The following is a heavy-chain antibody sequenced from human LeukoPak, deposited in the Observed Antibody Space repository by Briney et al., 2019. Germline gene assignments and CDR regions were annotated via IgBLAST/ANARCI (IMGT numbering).Heavy chain of an antibody. V-gene: IGHV3-21*01. CDR1: GFTFSSYS. D-gene: IGHD1-14*01. Sequence: PGGSLRLSCTASGFTFSSYSMNWVRQAPGKGLEWVSSISSSSSYIYYADSVKCRFTISRDNAKNSLYLQMNSLRAEATAVYYCTRDPEWPTSNFDYWGQGTLVTVSS. CDR3: TRDPEWPTSNFDY. CDR2: ISSSSSYI. J-gene: IGHJ4*02.